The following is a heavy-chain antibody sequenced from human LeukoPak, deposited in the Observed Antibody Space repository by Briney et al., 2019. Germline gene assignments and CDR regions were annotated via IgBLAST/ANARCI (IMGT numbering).Heavy chain of an antibody. CDR1: GGSISSGGYY. V-gene: IGHV4-31*03. D-gene: IGHD3-22*01. CDR3: ARYYYDSSGYYYSHFDY. CDR2: IYYSGST. Sequence: SETLSLTCTVSGGSISSGGYYWSWIRQHPGKXXXWIGYIYYSGSTYYNPSLKSRVTISVDTSKNQFSLKLSSVTAADTAVYYCARYYYDSSGYYYSHFDYWGQGTLVTVSS. J-gene: IGHJ4*02.